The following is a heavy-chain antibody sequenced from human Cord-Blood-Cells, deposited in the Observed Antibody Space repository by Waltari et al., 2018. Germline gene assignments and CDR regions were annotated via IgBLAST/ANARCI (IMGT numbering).Heavy chain of an antibody. Sequence: QLQLQESGPGLVKPSETLSLTRTVSAGSISSSSYSWGCIRQPPGKGLEWIGSIYYSGSTYYNPSLKSRVTISVDTSKNQFSLKLSSVTAADTAVYYCARHLGYSPIYYFDYWGQGTLVTVSS. CDR3: ARHLGYSPIYYFDY. CDR1: AGSISSSSYS. J-gene: IGHJ4*02. CDR2: IYYSGST. V-gene: IGHV4-39*07. D-gene: IGHD5-18*01.